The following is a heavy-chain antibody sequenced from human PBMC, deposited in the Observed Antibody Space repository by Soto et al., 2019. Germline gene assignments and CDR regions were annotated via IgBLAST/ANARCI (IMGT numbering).Heavy chain of an antibody. D-gene: IGHD3-10*01. CDR1: GFTFDDYA. J-gene: IGHJ3*02. V-gene: IGHV3-9*01. CDR2: ISWNSGSI. Sequence: EVQLVESGGGLVQPGRSLRLSCAASGFTFDDYAMHWVRQAPGKGLEWVSGISWNSGSIGYADSVKGRFTISRDNAKNSLYLXXXXXRAEDTAXXXXXXXXXXXXXXVPAGAFDIWGQGTMVTVSS. CDR3: XXXXXXXXXXVPAGAFDI.